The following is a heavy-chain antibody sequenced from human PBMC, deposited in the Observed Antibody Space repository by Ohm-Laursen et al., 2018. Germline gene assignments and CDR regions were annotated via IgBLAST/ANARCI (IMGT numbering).Heavy chain of an antibody. CDR2: IYYSGST. CDR1: GAPISTHY. D-gene: IGHD3-22*01. V-gene: IGHV4-59*11. Sequence: GTLSLTCTVSGAPISTHYWSWIRQPPGKGLEWIGYIYYSGSTNYNPSLKSRVTISVDTSKNQFSLKLSSVTAADTAVYYCARAWYYDSSGKAFDYWGQGTLVTVSS. J-gene: IGHJ4*02. CDR3: ARAWYYDSSGKAFDY.